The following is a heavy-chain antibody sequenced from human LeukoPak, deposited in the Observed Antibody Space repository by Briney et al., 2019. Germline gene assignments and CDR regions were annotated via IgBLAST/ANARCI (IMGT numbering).Heavy chain of an antibody. CDR2: IYYSGST. CDR1: GGSISSSSNY. CDR3: ARWFPSIAGLKD. V-gene: IGHV4-61*05. Sequence: SETLSLTCTVSGGSISSSSNYWGWIRQPPGKGLEWIGYIYYSGSTNYNPSLKSRVTISVDTSKNQFSLKLSSVTAADTAVYYCARWFPSIAGLKDWGQGTLVTVSS. J-gene: IGHJ4*02. D-gene: IGHD6-6*01.